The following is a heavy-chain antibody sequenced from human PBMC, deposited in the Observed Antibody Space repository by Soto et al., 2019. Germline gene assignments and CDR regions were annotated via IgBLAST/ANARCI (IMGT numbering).Heavy chain of an antibody. CDR1: GYTFTSYG. D-gene: IGHD3-22*01. Sequence: ASVKVSCKASGYTFTSYGISWVRQAPGQGLEWMGWISAYNGNTNYAQKLQGRVTMTTDTSTSTAYMELRSLRSDDTAVYYCASQVVSGSDSSGYYEGSFDYWGQGTLVTVSS. CDR2: ISAYNGNT. J-gene: IGHJ4*02. CDR3: ASQVVSGSDSSGYYEGSFDY. V-gene: IGHV1-18*04.